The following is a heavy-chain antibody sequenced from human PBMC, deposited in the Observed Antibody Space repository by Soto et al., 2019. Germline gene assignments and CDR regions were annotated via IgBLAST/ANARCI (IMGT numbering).Heavy chain of an antibody. V-gene: IGHV3-33*01. CDR2: IWYDGSNK. J-gene: IGHJ6*03. CDR1: GFTFSSYG. D-gene: IGHD4-17*01. Sequence: GGSLRLSCAASGFTFSSYGMHWVRQAPGKGLEWVAVIWYDGSNKYYADSVKGRFTISRDNSKNTLYLQMNSLRAEDTAVYYCARDPLNDYGDYRLAYYYYYYMDVWGKGTTVTVSS. CDR3: ARDPLNDYGDYRLAYYYYYYMDV.